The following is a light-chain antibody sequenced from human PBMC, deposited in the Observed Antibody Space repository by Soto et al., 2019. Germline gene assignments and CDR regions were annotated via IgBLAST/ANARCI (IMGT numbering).Light chain of an antibody. CDR3: QQRSNWPLLT. CDR2: DAS. Sequence: EIVLTQSPATLFLSPGERATLSCRASQSVSSYLAWYQQKPGQAPRLLIYDASNRGTGIPARFSGSRSGTDFTLIISSLEPEDFAVYYCQQRSNWPLLTFGGGPKVEIK. CDR1: QSVSSY. J-gene: IGKJ4*01. V-gene: IGKV3-11*01.